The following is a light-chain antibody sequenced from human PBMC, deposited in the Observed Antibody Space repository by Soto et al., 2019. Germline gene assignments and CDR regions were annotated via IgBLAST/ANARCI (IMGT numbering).Light chain of an antibody. CDR1: SSNIGGNS. Sequence: QSVLTQPPSVSAAPGRRVTISCSGSSSNIGGNSVSRYQQLPGTAPKLLIYDDDKRPSGIPDRFSGSKSGTSATLGITGFQTGDEADYYCGSWDSSLSAYVFGTGTKVTVL. CDR3: GSWDSSLSAYV. J-gene: IGLJ1*01. CDR2: DDD. V-gene: IGLV1-51*01.